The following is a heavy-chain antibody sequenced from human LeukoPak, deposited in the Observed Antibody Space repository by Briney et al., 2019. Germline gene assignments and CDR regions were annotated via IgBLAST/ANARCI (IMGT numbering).Heavy chain of an antibody. CDR1: GFTFSSYE. J-gene: IGHJ4*02. Sequence: GGSLRLSCAASGFTFSSYEMNWVRQAPGKGLEWVSYISSSDNTIYYADSVKGRFTNSRDNAKNSLYLQMNSLRAEDTAVYCCARDINWVGGYWGQGTLVTVSS. CDR3: ARDINWVGGY. V-gene: IGHV3-48*03. D-gene: IGHD7-27*01. CDR2: ISSSDNTI.